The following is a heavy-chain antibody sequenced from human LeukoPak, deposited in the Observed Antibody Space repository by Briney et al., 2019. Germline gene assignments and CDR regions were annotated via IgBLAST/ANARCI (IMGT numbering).Heavy chain of an antibody. D-gene: IGHD6-13*01. CDR1: GGSISSYY. CDR3: ARPRIAAAGTYFDY. J-gene: IGHJ4*02. Sequence: SETLSLTCTVSGGSISSYYWSWIRQPPGKGLEWIGYIYYSGSTNYNPSLKSRVTISVDTSKNQFSLKLSSVTAADTAVYYCARPRIAAAGTYFDYWGQGTLVTVSS. V-gene: IGHV4-59*08. CDR2: IYYSGST.